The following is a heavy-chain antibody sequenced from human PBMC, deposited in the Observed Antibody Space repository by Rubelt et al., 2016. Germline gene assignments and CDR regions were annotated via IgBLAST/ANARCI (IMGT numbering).Heavy chain of an antibody. V-gene: IGHV1-3*01. J-gene: IGHJ4*02. CDR2: INAGNGNT. CDR3: ARDGSLSYGEYYFDY. Sequence: RLEWMGWINAGNGNTKYSQKFQGRVTITADKSTSTAYMELSSLRSEDTAVYYCARDGSLSYGEYYFDYWGQGTLVTVSS. D-gene: IGHD2-15*01.